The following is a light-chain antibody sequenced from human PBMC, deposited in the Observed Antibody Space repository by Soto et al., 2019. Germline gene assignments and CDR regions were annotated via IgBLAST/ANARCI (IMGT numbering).Light chain of an antibody. CDR2: VAS. CDR3: QQLIAFPIT. CDR1: QGVSSY. Sequence: DIQLTQSPFFLSASVGDRVSITCRASQGVSSYLAWYQQKPGKAPRLLISVASTLQSGVPSRFSGSGSRTEFTLTISSLQPEDFATYYCQQLIAFPITFGQGTRLEIK. J-gene: IGKJ5*01. V-gene: IGKV1-9*01.